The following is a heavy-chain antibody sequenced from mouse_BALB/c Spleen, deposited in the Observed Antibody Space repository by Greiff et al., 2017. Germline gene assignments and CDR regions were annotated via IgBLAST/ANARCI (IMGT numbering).Heavy chain of an antibody. D-gene: IGHD3-3*01. V-gene: IGHV5-4*02. CDR3: ARGLLYFDY. CDR2: ISDGGSYT. Sequence: EVKLMESGGGLVKPGGSLKLSCAASGFTFSDYYMYWVRQTPEKRLEWVATISDGGSYTYYPDSVKGRFTISRDNAKNNLYLQMSSLKSEDTAMYYCARGLLYFDYWGQGTTLTVSS. J-gene: IGHJ2*01. CDR1: GFTFSDYY.